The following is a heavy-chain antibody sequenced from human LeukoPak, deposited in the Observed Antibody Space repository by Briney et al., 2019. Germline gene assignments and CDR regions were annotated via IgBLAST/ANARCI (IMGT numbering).Heavy chain of an antibody. D-gene: IGHD2-21*02. CDR3: TRMTAGHDY. J-gene: IGHJ4*02. CDR1: GVSFDDYY. Sequence: PSETLSLTCAVSGVSFDDYYWSWVRRTSGKGLEWIGEINHSGYTNDSPSLKSRVTLSIDTSRKQFSLNLRSVTVADTGIYYCTRMTAGHDYWGQGTLVTVSS. CDR2: INHSGYT. V-gene: IGHV4-34*01.